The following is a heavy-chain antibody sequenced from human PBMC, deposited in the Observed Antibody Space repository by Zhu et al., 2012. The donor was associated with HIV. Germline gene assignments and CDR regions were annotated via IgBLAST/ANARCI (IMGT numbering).Heavy chain of an antibody. Sequence: QVQLQQWGAGLLKPSETLSLTCAVYGASFSGYYWSWIRQSPGKGLEWIGEINDSRSTIYIPSLKSRVTISVDTSKKQISLKLNSVTAADTAAYYCARRPPSSYYWYFDLWGLAPWSLSPQ. D-gene: IGHD2-2*01. J-gene: IGHJ2*01. CDR1: GASFSGYY. V-gene: IGHV4-34*02. CDR2: INDSRST. CDR3: ARRPPSSYYWYFDL.